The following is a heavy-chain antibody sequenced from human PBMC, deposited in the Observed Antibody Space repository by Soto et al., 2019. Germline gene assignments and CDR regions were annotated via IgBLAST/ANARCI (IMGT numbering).Heavy chain of an antibody. D-gene: IGHD3-3*01. CDR1: GFTFSGSA. Sequence: GGSLRLSCAASGFTFSGSAMHWVRQASGKGLEWVGRIRSKANSYATAYAASVKGRFTISRDDSKNTAYLQMNSLKTEDTAVYYCTQNYDFWSGYYSVTTHRFDPWGQGTLVTVSS. CDR3: TQNYDFWSGYYSVTTHRFDP. CDR2: IRSKANSYAT. V-gene: IGHV3-73*01. J-gene: IGHJ5*02.